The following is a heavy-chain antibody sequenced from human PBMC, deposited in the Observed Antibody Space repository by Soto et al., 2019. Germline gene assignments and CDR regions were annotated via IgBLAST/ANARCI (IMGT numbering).Heavy chain of an antibody. CDR1: GFTFTSSA. CDR3: AADRGSGYPNAHYYYGMDV. V-gene: IGHV1-58*02. Sequence: SVKVSCKASGFTFTSSAMQWVRQARGQRLEWIGWIVVGSGNTNYAQKFQERVTITRDMSTSTAYMELSSLRSEDTAVYYCAADRGSGYPNAHYYYGMDVWGQGTTVTVSS. J-gene: IGHJ6*02. CDR2: IVVGSGNT. D-gene: IGHD5-12*01.